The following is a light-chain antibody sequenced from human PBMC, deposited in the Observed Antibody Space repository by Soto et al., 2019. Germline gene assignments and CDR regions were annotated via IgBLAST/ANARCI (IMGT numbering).Light chain of an antibody. Sequence: QSVGTKPDFVSASPGQLITVSCTGTSSDVGSYNYVSWYQQHPGKAPKLMIYEVSDRPSGISSRFSGSKSGNTASLTISGLQTEGEADYSCSSYTSSSTLFGTVTKVTGL. CDR3: SSYTSSSTL. J-gene: IGLJ1*01. CDR1: SSDVGSYNY. CDR2: EVS. V-gene: IGLV2-14*01.